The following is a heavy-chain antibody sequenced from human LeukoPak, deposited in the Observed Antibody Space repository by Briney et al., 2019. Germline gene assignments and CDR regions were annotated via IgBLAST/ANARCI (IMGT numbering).Heavy chain of an antibody. CDR2: IIPTFGTA. CDR1: GDTFSRYA. J-gene: IGHJ4*02. V-gene: IGHV1-69*06. CDR3: ARDSQIVATIGFDY. D-gene: IGHD5-12*01. Sequence: SVKVSCKASGDTFSRYAISWVRQAPGQGLEWMGQIIPTFGTANYAQKFQGRVTITADKFTSTAYMELNSLRSEDTAVYYCARDSQIVATIGFDYWGQGTLVTVSS.